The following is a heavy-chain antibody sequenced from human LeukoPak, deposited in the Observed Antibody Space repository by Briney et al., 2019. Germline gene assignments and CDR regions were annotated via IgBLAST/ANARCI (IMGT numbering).Heavy chain of an antibody. CDR2: MNPNSGNT. J-gene: IGHJ6*03. V-gene: IGHV1-8*03. Sequence: GASVKVSCKASGYTFTSYDINWVRQATGQGLEWMGWMNPNSGNTGYAQKFQGRVTITRNTSISTAYMELSSLRSEDTAVYYCARSSILSYYDFWSGYYRDYYYMDVWGKGTTVTVSS. CDR1: GYTFTSYD. D-gene: IGHD3-3*01. CDR3: ARSSILSYYDFWSGYYRDYYYMDV.